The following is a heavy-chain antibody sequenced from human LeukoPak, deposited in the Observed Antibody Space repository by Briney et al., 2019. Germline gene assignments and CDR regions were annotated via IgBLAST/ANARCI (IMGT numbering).Heavy chain of an antibody. CDR3: AKEYRRGWPFDY. V-gene: IGHV3-23*01. J-gene: IGHJ4*02. Sequence: GGTLRLSCAASGFTFSSYGMSWVRQAPGKGLEWVSAISGSGGGTYYADSVKGRFTISRDNSKNTLYLQMNSLRAEDTAVYYCAKEYRRGWPFDYWGQGTLVTVSS. D-gene: IGHD6-19*01. CDR2: ISGSGGGT. CDR1: GFTFSSYG.